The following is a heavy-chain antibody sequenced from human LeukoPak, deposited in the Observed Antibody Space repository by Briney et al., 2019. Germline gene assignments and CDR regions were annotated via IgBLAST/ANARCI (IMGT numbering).Heavy chain of an antibody. Sequence: SETLSLTCTVSGGSISSYYWSWIRQPPGKGLEWIGYIYYSGSTNYNPSLKSRVTISVDTSKNQFSLKLSSVTAADTAVCYCARGLKQWLVVTWGQGTMVTVSS. CDR3: ARGLKQWLVVT. CDR2: IYYSGST. V-gene: IGHV4-59*08. D-gene: IGHD6-19*01. CDR1: GGSISSYY. J-gene: IGHJ3*01.